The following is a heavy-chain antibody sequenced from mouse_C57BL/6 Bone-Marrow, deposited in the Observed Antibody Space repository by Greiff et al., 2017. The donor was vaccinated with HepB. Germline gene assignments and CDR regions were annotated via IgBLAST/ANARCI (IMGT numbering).Heavy chain of an antibody. CDR1: GYTFTSYT. Sequence: VQLQQSGAELARPGASVKMSCKASGYTFTSYTMHWVKQRPGQGLEWIGYINPSSGYTKYNQKFKDKATLTADKSSSTAYMQLSSLTSEDSAVYYCARSTVVATGGSWFAYWGQGTLVTVSA. J-gene: IGHJ3*01. CDR3: ARSTVVATGGSWFAY. V-gene: IGHV1-4*01. CDR2: INPSSGYT. D-gene: IGHD1-1*01.